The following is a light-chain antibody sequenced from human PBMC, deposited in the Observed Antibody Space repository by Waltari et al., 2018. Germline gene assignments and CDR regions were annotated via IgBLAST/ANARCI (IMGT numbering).Light chain of an antibody. CDR2: DIF. V-gene: IGLV2-11*01. CDR1: GSHY. Sequence: QSALTQPHSVSGSVGESVTISCTGTGSHYVSWYQQLPGKAPKLLIYDIFQRPSGVPDRFFGSKSGNSASLTVSGLQTEDEADYYCCSFEGTWVFGGGTKLTVL. J-gene: IGLJ3*02. CDR3: CSFEGTWV.